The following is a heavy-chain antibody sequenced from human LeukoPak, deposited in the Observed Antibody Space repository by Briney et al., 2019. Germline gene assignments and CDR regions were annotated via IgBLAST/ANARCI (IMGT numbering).Heavy chain of an antibody. Sequence: SGGSLRLSCAASGFTFSSYGMHWVRQAPGKGLEWVAVISYDGSNKYYADSVKGRFTISRDNSKNTLYLQMNSLRAEDTAVYYCAKDFVRSSSGYRFDYWGQGTLVTVSS. D-gene: IGHD3-22*01. J-gene: IGHJ4*02. CDR1: GFTFSSYG. CDR2: ISYDGSNK. V-gene: IGHV3-30*18. CDR3: AKDFVRSSSGYRFDY.